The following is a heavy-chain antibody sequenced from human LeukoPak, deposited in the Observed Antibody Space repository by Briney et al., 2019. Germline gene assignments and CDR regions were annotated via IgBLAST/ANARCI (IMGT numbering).Heavy chain of an antibody. D-gene: IGHD2-15*01. CDR1: GYSFTSYW. J-gene: IGHJ5*02. Sequence: GESLKISCKGSGYSFTSYWIGWVRQMPGKGLEWMGIIYPGDSDTRYSPSFQGQVTISADKSISTAYLQWSSLKASDTAMYYCARLVYCSGGSCHHANWFDPWGQGTLVTVSS. CDR3: ARLVYCSGGSCHHANWFDP. V-gene: IGHV5-51*01. CDR2: IYPGDSDT.